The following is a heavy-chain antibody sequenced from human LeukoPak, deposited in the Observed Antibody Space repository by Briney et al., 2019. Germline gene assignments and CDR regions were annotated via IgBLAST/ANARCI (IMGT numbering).Heavy chain of an antibody. Sequence: PGGSLRLSCAASGFTFNNAWMNWVRQAPGKGLEWVAVISYDGSNKYYADSVKGRFTISRDDSKNTLYLQMNSLRAEDTAVYYCAKVGPLWFGIYDYWGQGTLVTVSS. J-gene: IGHJ4*02. CDR1: GFTFNNAW. CDR3: AKVGPLWFGIYDY. CDR2: ISYDGSNK. D-gene: IGHD3-10*01. V-gene: IGHV3-30*18.